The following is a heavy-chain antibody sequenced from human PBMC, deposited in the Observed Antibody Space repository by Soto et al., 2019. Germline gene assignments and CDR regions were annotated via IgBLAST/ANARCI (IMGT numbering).Heavy chain of an antibody. Sequence: SQKISCAAAGFTFFSFGVHWVRQAPGKGLQWVAFISYDGSDRYYEDSVKGRFTISRGNSKNTLYLKINSLRAEDTAVYYCARATNYYYAMDVWGQGTTVTVSS. CDR1: GFTFFSFG. D-gene: IGHD1-1*01. V-gene: IGHV3-33*05. CDR3: ARATNYYYAMDV. CDR2: ISYDGSDR. J-gene: IGHJ6*02.